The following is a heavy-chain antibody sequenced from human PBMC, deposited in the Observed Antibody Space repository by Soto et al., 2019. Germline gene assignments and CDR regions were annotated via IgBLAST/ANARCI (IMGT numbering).Heavy chain of an antibody. J-gene: IGHJ5*02. CDR2: ISAYNGNT. CDR1: GYTFTSYG. V-gene: IGHV1-18*01. CDR3: ALLGYSSSWYNWFDP. Sequence: ASVKVSCKASGYTFTSYGISWVRQAPGQGLEWMGWISAYNGNTNYAQKLQGRVTMTTDTSTSTAYMELRSLKSDDTAVYYCALLGYSSSWYNWFDPCGQGTLVTVSS. D-gene: IGHD6-13*01.